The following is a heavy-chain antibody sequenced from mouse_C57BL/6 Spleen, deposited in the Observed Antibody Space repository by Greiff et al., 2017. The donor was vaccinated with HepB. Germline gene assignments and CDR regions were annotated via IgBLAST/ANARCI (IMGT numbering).Heavy chain of an antibody. V-gene: IGHV1-15*01. Sequence: VQLQESGAELVRPGASVTLSCKASGYTFTDYEMHWVKQTPVHGLEWIGAIDPETGGTAYNQKFKGKAILTADKSSSTAYMELRSLTSEDSAVYYCTRWVTTVVATNFDYWGQGTTRTVSS. CDR2: IDPETGGT. J-gene: IGHJ2*01. D-gene: IGHD1-1*01. CDR3: TRWVTTVVATNFDY. CDR1: GYTFTDYE.